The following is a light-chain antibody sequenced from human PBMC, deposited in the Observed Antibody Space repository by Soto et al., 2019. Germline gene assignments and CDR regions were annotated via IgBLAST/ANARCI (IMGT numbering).Light chain of an antibody. V-gene: IGKV3-20*01. CDR3: QRYDISPFP. CDR2: GAS. J-gene: IGKJ2*01. CDR1: QSVSSTY. Sequence: EIVLTQSPGTLSLSPGERATLSCRASQSVSSTYLAWYQQKPGQAPRLLIYGASSRATGIPDRFSASGSGSDFTLSISRLEPADFEVYYCQRYDISPFPFGQGTKLEIK.